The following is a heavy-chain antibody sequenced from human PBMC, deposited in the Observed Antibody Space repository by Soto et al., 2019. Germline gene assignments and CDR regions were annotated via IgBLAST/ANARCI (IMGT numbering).Heavy chain of an antibody. CDR1: VYTITSYG. CDR3: TRDRYRTNGVCSDY. J-gene: IGHJ4*02. D-gene: IGHD2-8*01. V-gene: IGHV1-18*01. Sequence: GASVKVSCQASVYTITSYGISWVRQAPGQGREWMGWISAYNGNTNYAQKLQGRVTMTTDTSTSTAYMELRSLRSDDTVVYYCTRDRYRTNGVCSDYWGQGALVTVS. CDR2: ISAYNGNT.